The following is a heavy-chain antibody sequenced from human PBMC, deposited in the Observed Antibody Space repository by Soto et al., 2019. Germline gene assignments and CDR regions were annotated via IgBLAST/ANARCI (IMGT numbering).Heavy chain of an antibody. J-gene: IGHJ6*02. CDR1: GGTFSSYA. CDR2: IIPIFGTA. D-gene: IGHD4-17*01. CDR3: ARDDYGESGNGMDV. Sequence: QVQLVQSGAEVKKPGSSVKVSYKASGGTFSSYAISWVRQAPGQGLEWMGGIIPIFGTANYAQKFQGRVTITADESTSTAYMELSSLRSEDTAVYYCARDDYGESGNGMDVWGQGTTVTVSS. V-gene: IGHV1-69*12.